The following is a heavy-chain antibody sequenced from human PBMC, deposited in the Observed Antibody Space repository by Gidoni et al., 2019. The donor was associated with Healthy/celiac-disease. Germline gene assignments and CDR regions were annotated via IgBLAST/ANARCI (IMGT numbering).Heavy chain of an antibody. CDR1: GGSFSGYY. V-gene: IGHV4-34*01. Sequence: QVQLQQWGAGLLKPSETLSITCAVYGGSFSGYYWSWSRQPPGKGLEWIGEINHSGSTNYNPSLKSRDTISVDTSKNQFSLKLSSVTAADTAVYYCARGGYQLLYRVYFQHWGQGTLVTVSS. CDR3: ARGGYQLLYRVYFQH. D-gene: IGHD2-2*02. CDR2: INHSGST. J-gene: IGHJ1*01.